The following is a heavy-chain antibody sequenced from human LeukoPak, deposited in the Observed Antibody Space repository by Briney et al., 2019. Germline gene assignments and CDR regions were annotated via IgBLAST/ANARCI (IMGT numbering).Heavy chain of an antibody. CDR1: GGSFSGYY. J-gene: IGHJ3*01. CDR2: IHNTETP. Sequence: MPSETLSLTCAVYGGSFSGYYWNWIRQPPGRGLEWIGHIHNTETPNYNPSLKGRVTISKDTSKNQFSLKLNSVTAADTAVYYCVTNAGTAAFDALDVWGRGTLVTVST. V-gene: IGHV4-59*01. D-gene: IGHD1/OR15-1a*01. CDR3: VTNAGTAAFDALDV.